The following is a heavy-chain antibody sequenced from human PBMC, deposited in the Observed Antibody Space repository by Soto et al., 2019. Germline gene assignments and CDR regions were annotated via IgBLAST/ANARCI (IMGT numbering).Heavy chain of an antibody. D-gene: IGHD1-1*01. V-gene: IGHV1-69*01. Sequence: QVQLVQSGAEVKKPGSSVKVSCKASGGTFSSYAISWVRQAPGQGLEWMGGIIPIFGTANYAQKFQGRVTITADESTSTAYMELSSLRSEDTAVYYCARKVGNLVQLKGAFDIWGQGTMVTVSS. CDR1: GGTFSSYA. CDR2: IIPIFGTA. CDR3: ARKVGNLVQLKGAFDI. J-gene: IGHJ3*02.